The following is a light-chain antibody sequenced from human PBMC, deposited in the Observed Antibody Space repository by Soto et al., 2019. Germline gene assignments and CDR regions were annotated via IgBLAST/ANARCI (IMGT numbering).Light chain of an antibody. V-gene: IGKV1-39*01. CDR2: AAS. Sequence: DGQLTQSPSFLSASVGDRVTITCRAIQGLGSYLAWYQQKPGKAPKLLIYAASNLESGVPPRFGASGSGTDFTLTISSLQPEDFATYYCQQSYRNPRTFGLGTRVEI. J-gene: IGKJ1*01. CDR1: QGLGSY. CDR3: QQSYRNPRT.